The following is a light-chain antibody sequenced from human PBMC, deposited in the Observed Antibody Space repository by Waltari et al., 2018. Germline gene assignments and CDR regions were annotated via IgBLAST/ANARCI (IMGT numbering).Light chain of an antibody. CDR1: QSVSSY. J-gene: IGKJ2*01. Sequence: EIVLKQSPATLSLSPGERTNLPRRASQSVSSYLAWYQQKPGQAPRLLIYDASNRATGIPARFSGSGSGTDFTLTISSLEPEDFAVYYYQQRSNWPYTFGQGTKLEIK. CDR3: QQRSNWPYT. V-gene: IGKV3-11*01. CDR2: DAS.